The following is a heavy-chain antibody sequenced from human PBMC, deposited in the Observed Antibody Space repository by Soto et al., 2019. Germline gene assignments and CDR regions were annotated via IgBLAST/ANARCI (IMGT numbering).Heavy chain of an antibody. V-gene: IGHV4-59*01. J-gene: IGHJ4*02. Sequence: LSLTCTVSGGSISSYYWSWIRQPPGKGLEWIGYIYYSGSTNYNPSLKSRVTMSVHTSQNQFSLKLSSVTAADTAVYYCARNRGNYFDYWGQGTLVTVSS. CDR3: ARNRGNYFDY. CDR2: IYYSGST. CDR1: GGSISSYY.